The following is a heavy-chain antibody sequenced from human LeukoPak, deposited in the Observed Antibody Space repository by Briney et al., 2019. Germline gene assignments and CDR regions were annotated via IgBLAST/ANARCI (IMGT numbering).Heavy chain of an antibody. CDR2: IYYSGNT. Sequence: SETLSLTCTVSGGSISNYHWSWIRQPPGKGLEWIGYIYYSGNTNYNPSLKSRVTISLDTSKSQVSLRLSSVTAADTAVYYCAVSAAGLFDPWGQGTLVTVSS. D-gene: IGHD6-13*01. V-gene: IGHV4-59*12. CDR3: AVSAAGLFDP. J-gene: IGHJ5*02. CDR1: GGSISNYH.